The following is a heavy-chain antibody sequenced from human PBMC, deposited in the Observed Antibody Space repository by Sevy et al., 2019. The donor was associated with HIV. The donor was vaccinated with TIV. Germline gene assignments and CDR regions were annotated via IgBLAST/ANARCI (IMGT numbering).Heavy chain of an antibody. D-gene: IGHD2-8*01. CDR3: ARTRFPLDRPERDGYFDY. CDR2: IVGSGNTI. Sequence: GGSLRLSCAASGFTFSDYYMSWIRQAPGKGLEWVSYIVGSGNTIYYADSVKGRFTISRDNAKNSLYLQMNSLRAEDTAVYYCARTRFPLDRPERDGYFDYWGQGTLVTVSS. J-gene: IGHJ4*02. CDR1: GFTFSDYY. V-gene: IGHV3-11*01.